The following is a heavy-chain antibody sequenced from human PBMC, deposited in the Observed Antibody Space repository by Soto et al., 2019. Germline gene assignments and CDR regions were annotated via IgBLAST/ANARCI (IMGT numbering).Heavy chain of an antibody. J-gene: IGHJ6*02. V-gene: IGHV3-74*01. Sequence: GGSLRLSCAASGFTFSSHWMYWVRQDPGKGLVCISRIKSDGSSSSYADSVKGRFTVSRDNDKNMLYLQMDSLRAEDTAVYYCARTVSYYYYGMDVWGQGTTVTVSS. CDR3: ARTVSYYYYGMDV. D-gene: IGHD3-10*01. CDR1: GFTFSSHW. CDR2: IKSDGSSS.